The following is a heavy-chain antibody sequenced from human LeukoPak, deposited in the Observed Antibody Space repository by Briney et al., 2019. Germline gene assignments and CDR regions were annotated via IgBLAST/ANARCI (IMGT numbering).Heavy chain of an antibody. CDR3: ARARRTRPLDFDY. Sequence: ASVKVSCKASGYTFTSYYMHWVRQAPGQGLEWMGIINPSGGSTSFAQKFQGGVTMTRDTSTSTVYMELSSLRSEDTAVYYCARARRTRPLDFDYWGQGTLVTVSS. CDR1: GYTFTSYY. V-gene: IGHV1-46*01. D-gene: IGHD1-1*01. J-gene: IGHJ4*02. CDR2: INPSGGST.